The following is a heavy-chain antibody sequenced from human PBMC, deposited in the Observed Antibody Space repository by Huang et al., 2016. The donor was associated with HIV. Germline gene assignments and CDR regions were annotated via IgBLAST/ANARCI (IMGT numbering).Heavy chain of an antibody. V-gene: IGHV1-8*03. CDR2: MNAKSGNT. CDR3: ARARGFLYDSTGYYSRYYFDS. D-gene: IGHD3-22*01. CDR1: GFNFNNYG. Sequence: VQLVQSGAEVKKPGASVKVSCKASGFNFNNYGFNWVRQASGQGLEWRGWMNAKSGNTGDAQKLQGRVTITRNTSITTAYMELRSLRSEDTAVYYCARARGFLYDSTGYYSRYYFDSWGQGTLVTISS. J-gene: IGHJ4*02.